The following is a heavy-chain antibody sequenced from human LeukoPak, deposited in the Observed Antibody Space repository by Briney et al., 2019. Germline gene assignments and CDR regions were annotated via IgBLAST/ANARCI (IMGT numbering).Heavy chain of an antibody. CDR1: GGSMSSYY. D-gene: IGHD3-9*01. V-gene: IGHV4-59*08. CDR3: ARQGYDILTGYIDAFDI. J-gene: IGHJ3*02. Sequence: SETLSLTCTVSGGSMSSYYWSWMRQPPGKGLEWIGYISYSGSTNYNPSLKSRLTISIDTSKTQFSLKLRSVTAADTAIYYCARQGYDILTGYIDAFDIWGQGTMVTVSS. CDR2: ISYSGST.